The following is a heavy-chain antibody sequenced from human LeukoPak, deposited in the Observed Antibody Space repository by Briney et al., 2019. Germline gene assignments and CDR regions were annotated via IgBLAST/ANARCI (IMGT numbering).Heavy chain of an antibody. D-gene: IGHD3-10*01. CDR2: IYAPGDT. J-gene: IGHJ4*02. CDR3: AREYYASGSNGAFDY. CDR1: GGSISSDRYY. V-gene: IGHV4-61*02. Sequence: SQILSLTCSVSGGSISSDRYYWSWIRQPAGKGLEWIGRIYAPGDTKYDPSLQSRVTISGDTSKNQISLKLASVTAAHTAVYYCAREYYASGSNGAFDYWGQGILVTVSS.